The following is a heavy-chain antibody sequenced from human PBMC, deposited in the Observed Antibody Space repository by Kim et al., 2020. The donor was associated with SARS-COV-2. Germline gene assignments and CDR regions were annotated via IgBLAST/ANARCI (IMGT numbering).Heavy chain of an antibody. CDR3: ARFSGYFYYYYGMDV. D-gene: IGHD6-19*01. Sequence: GGSLRLSCAASGFTVSSNYMSWVRQAPGKGLEWVSVIYSGGSTYYSDSVKGRFTISRHNSKNTLYLQMNSLRAEDTAVYYCARFSGYFYYYYGMDVWGRGTTVTVSS. CDR1: GFTVSSNY. CDR2: IYSGGST. J-gene: IGHJ6*02. V-gene: IGHV3-53*04.